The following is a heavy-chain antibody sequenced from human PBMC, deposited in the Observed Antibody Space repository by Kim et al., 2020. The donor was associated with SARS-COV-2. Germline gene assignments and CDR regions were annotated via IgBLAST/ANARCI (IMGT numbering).Heavy chain of an antibody. D-gene: IGHD3-3*01. Sequence: SETLSLTCTVSGGSISSYYWSWIRQPPGKGLEWIGYIYYSGSTNYNPSLKSRVTISVDTSKNQFSLKLSSVTAADTAVYYCARGGGYYDFWSGYYTGDYYYGIDVWGQGTTVTVSS. J-gene: IGHJ6*02. V-gene: IGHV4-59*01. CDR1: GGSISSYY. CDR3: ARGGGYYDFWSGYYTGDYYYGIDV. CDR2: IYYSGST.